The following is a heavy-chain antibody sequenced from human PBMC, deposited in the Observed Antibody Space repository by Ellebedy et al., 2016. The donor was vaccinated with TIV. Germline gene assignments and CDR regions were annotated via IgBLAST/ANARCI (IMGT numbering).Heavy chain of an antibody. CDR2: IDWDEDH. Sequence: SGPTLVKPTETLTLTCTFSGFSLNTHGMCVGWIRQPPGKALEWLALIDWDEDHFYNPSMKPRLTVSRDTSENQVVLTMTNVGPADTATYYCARIYSGSGTYWGFGPWGQGTLVIVSS. CDR1: GFSLNTHGMC. CDR3: ARIYSGSGTYWGFGP. V-gene: IGHV2-70*01. D-gene: IGHD3-10*01. J-gene: IGHJ5*02.